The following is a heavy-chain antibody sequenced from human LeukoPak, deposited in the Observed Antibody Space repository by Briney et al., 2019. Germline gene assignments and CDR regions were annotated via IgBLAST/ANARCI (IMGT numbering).Heavy chain of an antibody. V-gene: IGHV3-23*01. CDR1: GFTFSSSA. CDR2: ISGSGGST. CDR3: AKYSHDSSGSYDY. Sequence: GGSLRLSCAASGFTFSSSAMSWVRQAPGKGLEWVSSISGSGGSTYYADSVKGRFTISRDNSKNTLYLQMNSLRAEDTAIYYCAKYSHDSSGSYDYWGQGTLVTVSS. J-gene: IGHJ4*02. D-gene: IGHD3-22*01.